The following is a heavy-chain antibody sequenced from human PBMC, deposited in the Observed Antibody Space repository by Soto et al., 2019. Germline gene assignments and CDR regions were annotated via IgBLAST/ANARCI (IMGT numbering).Heavy chain of an antibody. Sequence: QLVESGGGLVQPGGSLRLSCATSGFTFNTYWMTWVRQAPGKGLEWVANIKEDGSEENYVDSVKGRVTISRDNGKNSLFLQMNRLRREASAVYYCVRSFSFDWLLFTLDYWGQGTLVSVSS. V-gene: IGHV3-7*01. D-gene: IGHD3-9*01. CDR3: VRSFSFDWLLFTLDY. CDR1: GFTFNTYW. J-gene: IGHJ4*02. CDR2: IKEDGSEE.